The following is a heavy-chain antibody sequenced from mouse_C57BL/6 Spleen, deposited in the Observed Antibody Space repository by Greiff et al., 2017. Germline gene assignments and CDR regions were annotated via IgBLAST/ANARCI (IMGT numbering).Heavy chain of an antibody. CDR1: GYAFSSSW. J-gene: IGHJ2*01. V-gene: IGHV1-82*01. D-gene: IGHD3-3*01. CDR3: ARSRGNCEGTHFDY. CDR2: IYPGDGDP. Sequence: VQGVESGPELVKPGASVKISCKASGYAFSSSWMNWVKQRPGKGLEWIGRIYPGDGDPTYNGTFKGKATLTADKYSSTAYTELSSLTTEDSEVYVCARSRGNCEGTHFDYWGQGTTLTVSS.